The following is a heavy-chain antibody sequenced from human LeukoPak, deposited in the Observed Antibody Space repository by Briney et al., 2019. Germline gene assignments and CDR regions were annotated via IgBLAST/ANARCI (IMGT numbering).Heavy chain of an antibody. Sequence: GGSLRLSCAASGFTFSRYSMNWVRQAPGKGLEWVSSISSSSSYIYYADSVKGRFTISRDNSKNTLYLQMNSLRAEDTAVYYCARGGGDPSKYSSSLGHGTLLDYWGQGTLVTVSS. CDR3: ARGGGDPSKYSSSLGHGTLLDY. V-gene: IGHV3-21*04. CDR2: ISSSSSYI. CDR1: GFTFSRYS. D-gene: IGHD6-13*01. J-gene: IGHJ4*02.